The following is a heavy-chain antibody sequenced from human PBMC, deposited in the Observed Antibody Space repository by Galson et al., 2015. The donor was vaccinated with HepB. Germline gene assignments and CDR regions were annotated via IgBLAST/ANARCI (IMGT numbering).Heavy chain of an antibody. CDR2: IRSSSSPT. Sequence: SLRLSCAASGFTFSSYSMNWVRQAPGKGLEWVSYIRSSSSPTNYADSVKGRFTISRDNAKNSLYLQMNSLRVEDTAVYYCARLLPPHPGTTDQSYMDVWGKGTTVSVSS. D-gene: IGHD1-1*01. CDR3: ARLLPPHPGTTDQSYMDV. CDR1: GFTFSSYS. J-gene: IGHJ6*03. V-gene: IGHV3-48*01.